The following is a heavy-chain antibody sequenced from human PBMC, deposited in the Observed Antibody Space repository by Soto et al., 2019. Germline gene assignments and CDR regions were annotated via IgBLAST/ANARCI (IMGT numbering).Heavy chain of an antibody. J-gene: IGHJ4*02. V-gene: IGHV3-30*18. Sequence: PGGSLRLSCAASGFTFSSYGMHWVRQAPGKGLEWVAVISYDGSNKYYADSVKGRFTISRDNSKNTLYLQMNSLRAEDTVVYYCAKDLSIVTPGPPDYWGQGTLVTVSS. D-gene: IGHD1-26*01. CDR1: GFTFSSYG. CDR3: AKDLSIVTPGPPDY. CDR2: ISYDGSNK.